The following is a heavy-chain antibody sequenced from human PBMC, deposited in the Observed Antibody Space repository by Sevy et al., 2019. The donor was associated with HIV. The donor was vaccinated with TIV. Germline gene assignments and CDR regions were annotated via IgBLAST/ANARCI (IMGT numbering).Heavy chain of an antibody. CDR3: ARDPATYYYDSSGPGAFDI. D-gene: IGHD3-22*01. Sequence: ASVKVSCKASGGTFSSYAISWVRQAPGRGLEWMGGIIPIFGTANYAQKFQGRVTITADESTSTAYMELSSLRSEDTAVYYCARDPATYYYDSSGPGAFDIWGQGTMVTVSS. J-gene: IGHJ3*02. CDR1: GGTFSSYA. V-gene: IGHV1-69*13. CDR2: IIPIFGTA.